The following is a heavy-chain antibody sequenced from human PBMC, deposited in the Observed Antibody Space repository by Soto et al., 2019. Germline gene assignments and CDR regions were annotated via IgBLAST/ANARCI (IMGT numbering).Heavy chain of an antibody. CDR3: AKKTTVTTAGYMDV. V-gene: IGHV4-39*01. CDR2: IYYSGST. J-gene: IGHJ6*03. Sequence: GSLSLTCTVSGGSISSSSYYWGWIRQPPGKGLEWIGSIYYSGSTYYNPSLKSRVTISVDTSKNQFSLKLSSVTAADTAVYYCAKKTTVTTAGYMDVWGKGTTVTVSS. CDR1: GGSISSSSYY. D-gene: IGHD4-17*01.